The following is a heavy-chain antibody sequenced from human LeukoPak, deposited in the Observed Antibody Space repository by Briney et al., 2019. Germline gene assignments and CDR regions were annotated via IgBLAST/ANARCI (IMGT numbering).Heavy chain of an antibody. Sequence: ASVKVSCKASGYTFTSYGISWVRQAPGQGLEWMGWISAYNGNTNYAQKLQGRVTMTTDTSMSTAYMELRSLRSDDTAVYYCARADAAGALTNWFDPWGQGTLVTVSS. D-gene: IGHD6-13*01. CDR2: ISAYNGNT. V-gene: IGHV1-18*01. CDR1: GYTFTSYG. CDR3: ARADAAGALTNWFDP. J-gene: IGHJ5*02.